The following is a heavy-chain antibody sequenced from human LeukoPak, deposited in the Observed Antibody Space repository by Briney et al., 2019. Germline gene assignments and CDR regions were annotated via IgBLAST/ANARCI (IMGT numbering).Heavy chain of an antibody. V-gene: IGHV3-74*01. Sequence: GGSLRLSCAASGFTFRSYWMHWVRQAPGKGLVWVSRINGDGSSTSYADSVKGRFTISRDNGKKELYLQMNSLRAEDTAVYYCARFRLTVTTYAHLDYWGQGTLVTVSS. J-gene: IGHJ4*02. CDR3: ARFRLTVTTYAHLDY. CDR1: GFTFRSYW. D-gene: IGHD4-17*01. CDR2: INGDGSST.